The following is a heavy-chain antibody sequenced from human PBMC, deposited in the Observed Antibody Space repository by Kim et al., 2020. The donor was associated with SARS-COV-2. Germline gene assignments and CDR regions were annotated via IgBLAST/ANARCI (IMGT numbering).Heavy chain of an antibody. CDR2: ISSSSSYI. Sequence: GGSLRLSCAASGFTFSSYSMNWVRQAPGKGLEWVSSISSSSSYIYYADSVKGRFTISRDNAKNSLYLQMNSLRAEDTAVYYCARGWYSGVTAIDYWGQGTLVTVSS. V-gene: IGHV3-21*01. CDR3: ARGWYSGVTAIDY. CDR1: GFTFSSYS. D-gene: IGHD2-21*02. J-gene: IGHJ4*02.